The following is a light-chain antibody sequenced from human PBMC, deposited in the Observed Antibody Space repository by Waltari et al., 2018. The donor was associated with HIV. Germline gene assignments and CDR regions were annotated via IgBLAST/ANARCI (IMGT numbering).Light chain of an antibody. CDR1: QSISTY. CDR3: QQSYSIPIT. CDR2: AAS. J-gene: IGKJ5*01. Sequence: DIQMTQSPSSLSAAVGDRVTITGRPSQSISTYLHCYLQQTGKAPKVLMYAASSLLVGVQSRCSGSGSGTDFTLTISSLQPEDFATYYCQQSYSIPITFGQGTRLEIK. V-gene: IGKV1-39*01.